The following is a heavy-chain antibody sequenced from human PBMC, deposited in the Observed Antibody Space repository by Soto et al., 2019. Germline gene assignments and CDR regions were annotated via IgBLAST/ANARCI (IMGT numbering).Heavy chain of an antibody. CDR3: VQTTGWPGFDF. V-gene: IGHV3-53*01. CDR1: GFAVSSKY. Sequence: EVQLVESGGGLIQPGGSLRLSCAASGFAVSSKYMTWVRQAPGKGLEWVSVIYGGGTTYYADFVTGRFPIPRDTSKNTLYLQMNSLMAEETAVYYCVQTTGWPGFDFWGQGTLVTVSS. J-gene: IGHJ4*02. D-gene: IGHD2-15*01. CDR2: IYGGGTT.